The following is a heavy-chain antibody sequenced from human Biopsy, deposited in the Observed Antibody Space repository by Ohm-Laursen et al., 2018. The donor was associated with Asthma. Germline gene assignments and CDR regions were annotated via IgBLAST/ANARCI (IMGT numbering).Heavy chain of an antibody. CDR1: GYNFISFA. V-gene: IGHV1-3*04. J-gene: IGHJ3*01. D-gene: IGHD3-9*01. Sequence: ASVKASCKASGYNFISFAIHWVRQAPGQRLEWMGWVNTGNGDTKCSQKFQGRVTITRDTSASTAYMELRSLGSGDTATYYCAEKLLQFFDGEGKGCFGVWGQGAKVTLSS. CDR3: AEKLLQFFDGEGKGCFGV. CDR2: VNTGNGDT.